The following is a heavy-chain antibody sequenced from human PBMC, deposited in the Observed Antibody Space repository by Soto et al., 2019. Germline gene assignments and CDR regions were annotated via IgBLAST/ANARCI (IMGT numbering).Heavy chain of an antibody. J-gene: IGHJ4*02. CDR1: GFIFSDYA. D-gene: IGHD5-12*01. CDR3: ARQGGDDFGPNPPDS. Sequence: GESLKISCAASGFIFSDYAMHWVRQAPGKGLEWVAVTSFDGSKKYYVDSVKGRFTISRDNSKNTLYLQMNSLRAEDTAVYYCARQGGDDFGPNPPDSWGQGTLVTVSS. V-gene: IGHV3-30-3*01. CDR2: TSFDGSKK.